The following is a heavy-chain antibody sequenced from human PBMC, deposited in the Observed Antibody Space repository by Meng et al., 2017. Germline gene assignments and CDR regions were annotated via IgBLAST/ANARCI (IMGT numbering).Heavy chain of an antibody. CDR3: ARRAFWTFDI. V-gene: IGHV4-39*06. Sequence: SETLSLTCTVSGGSISSSSYYWGWIRQPPGQGLEWIGSIYYSGSTYYNPSLKSRVTISVDTSKNQFPLKLSAVTAADTAVYYCARRAFWTFDIWGQGTMVTVSS. CDR2: IYYSGST. J-gene: IGHJ3*02. CDR1: GGSISSSSYY. D-gene: IGHD3-3*01.